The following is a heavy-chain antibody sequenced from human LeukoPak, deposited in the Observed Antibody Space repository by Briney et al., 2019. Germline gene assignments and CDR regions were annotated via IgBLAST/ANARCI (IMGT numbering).Heavy chain of an antibody. CDR1: GGSISSYY. Sequence: SETLSLTCTVSGGSISSYYWSWIRQPPGKGLEWIGYIYYSGSTNYNPSLKSRVTISVDTSKNQFSLKLSSVTAADTAVYYCARERGALSSDYWGQGTLVTVSS. CDR2: IYYSGST. V-gene: IGHV4-59*01. D-gene: IGHD5-12*01. CDR3: ARERGALSSDY. J-gene: IGHJ4*02.